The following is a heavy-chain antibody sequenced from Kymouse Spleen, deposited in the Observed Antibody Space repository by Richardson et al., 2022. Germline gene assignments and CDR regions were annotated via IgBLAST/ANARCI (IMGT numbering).Heavy chain of an antibody. CDR1: GFTFSSYS. CDR3: ARDGDCTNGVCPFYYYYYGMDV. D-gene: IGHD2-8*01. J-gene: IGHJ6*02. CDR2: ISSSSSYI. Sequence: EVQLVESGGGLVKPGGSLRLSCAASGFTFSSYSMNWVRQAPGKGLEWVSSISSSSSYIYYADSVKGRFTISRDNAKNSLYLQMNSLRAEDTAVYYCARDGDCTNGVCPFYYYYYGMDVWGQGTTVTVSS. V-gene: IGHV3-21*03.